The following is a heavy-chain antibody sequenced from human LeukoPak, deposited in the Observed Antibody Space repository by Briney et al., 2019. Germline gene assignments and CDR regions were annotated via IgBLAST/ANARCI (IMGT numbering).Heavy chain of an antibody. CDR3: ARGIGSYVPSVFDY. CDR1: GFTFNSYS. J-gene: IGHJ4*02. Sequence: PAGSLRPSCAASGFTFNSYSRNWVRQAPRQGMDWVSSISSISRYIYYADSVKGRFTISRDNAKNSLYLQMNSLRAEDTAVYYCARGIGSYVPSVFDYWGQGYLVTVLS. CDR2: ISSISRYI. D-gene: IGHD1-26*01. V-gene: IGHV3-21*01.